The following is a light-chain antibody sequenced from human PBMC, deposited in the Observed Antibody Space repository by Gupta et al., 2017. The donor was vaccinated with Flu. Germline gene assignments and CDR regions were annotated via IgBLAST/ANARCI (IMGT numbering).Light chain of an antibody. V-gene: IGKV1-39*01. J-gene: IGKJ1*01. Sequence: DIQLNQSPSSLSASVGDRVTITCLASHRISSYLHWYQQKTGKAPKLLIYAASSLQSGVPSMCSGRGSGTDFTLTISSLQPEDFATYYCQQSYSTPPTFGQGTKVEIK. CDR2: AAS. CDR1: HRISSY. CDR3: QQSYSTPPT.